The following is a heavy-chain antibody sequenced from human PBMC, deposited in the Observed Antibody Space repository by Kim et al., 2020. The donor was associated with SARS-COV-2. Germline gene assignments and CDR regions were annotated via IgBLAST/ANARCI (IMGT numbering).Heavy chain of an antibody. V-gene: IGHV6-1*01. Sequence: SQTLSLTCAISGDSVSSNSAAWNWIRQSPSRGLEWLGRTYYRSKWYNDYALSVKSRITINPDTSKNQFSLQLNSVTLEDTALYFCVREMVISVLTIQRWFGGWGRGTQGSVSS. J-gene: IGHJ5*02. CDR2: TYYRSKWYN. CDR3: VREMVISVLTIQRWFGG. D-gene: IGHD2-21*01. CDR1: GDSVSSNSAA.